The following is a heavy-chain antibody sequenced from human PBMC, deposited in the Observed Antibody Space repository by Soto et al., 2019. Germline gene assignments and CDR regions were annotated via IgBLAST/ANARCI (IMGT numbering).Heavy chain of an antibody. Sequence: QEQLVESGGGVVQPGSSVKVSCKASGGTFSSYAISWVRQAPGQGLEWMGGIIPIFGTANYAQKFQGRVTITADESTSTAYMELSSLRSEDTAVYYCARGSYYDSSGYYPYYYYYGMDVWGQGTTVTVSS. V-gene: IGHV1-69*01. D-gene: IGHD3-22*01. CDR3: ARGSYYDSSGYYPYYYYYGMDV. CDR2: IIPIFGTA. CDR1: GGTFSSYA. J-gene: IGHJ6*02.